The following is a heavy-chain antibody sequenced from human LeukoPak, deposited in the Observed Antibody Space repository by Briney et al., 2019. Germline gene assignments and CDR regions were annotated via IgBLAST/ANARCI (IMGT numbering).Heavy chain of an antibody. Sequence: GGSLRLSCAASGFTFSSYGIHWVRQAPGKGLEWVAVISYDGSNKYYADSVKGRFTISRDNSKNTVNLQMNSLRAEDTAVYYCAKARYHIAAAGLGFDYWGQGTLVTVSS. D-gene: IGHD6-13*01. CDR2: ISYDGSNK. CDR3: AKARYHIAAAGLGFDY. J-gene: IGHJ4*02. V-gene: IGHV3-30*18. CDR1: GFTFSSYG.